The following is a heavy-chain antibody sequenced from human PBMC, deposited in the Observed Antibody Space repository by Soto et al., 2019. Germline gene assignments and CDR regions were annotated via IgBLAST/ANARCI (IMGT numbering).Heavy chain of an antibody. D-gene: IGHD2-21*02. J-gene: IGHJ4*02. CDR1: GYTFTSYA. CDR2: INAGNGNT. CDR3: ARSIVVVTALDS. V-gene: IGHV1-3*05. Sequence: QVQLVQSGAEEKKPGASVKVSCKASGYTFTSYAMHWVRQAPGQRLEWMGWINAGNGNTKYSQKFQGRVTIARDTSASTAYMELSSQRSEDTAVYYCARSIVVVTALDSWGQGPLVTVSS.